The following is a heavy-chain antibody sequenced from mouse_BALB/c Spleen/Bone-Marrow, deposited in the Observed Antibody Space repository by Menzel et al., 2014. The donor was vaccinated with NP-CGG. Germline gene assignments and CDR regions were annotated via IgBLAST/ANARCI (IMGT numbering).Heavy chain of an antibody. V-gene: IGHV3-5*02. D-gene: IGHD2-10*02. CDR1: GISITTGNYR. J-gene: IGHJ3*01. CDR3: ARDLKEYDNPFAY. Sequence: EVQLVESGPGLVKPSQTVSLTCTVTGISITTGNYRWSWIRQFPGNKLEWIGYIYYSGTITYSPSLTTRTTITRDTSKNQFFLEMNSLTAEDTATYYCARDLKEYDNPFAYWGQGTLVTVSA. CDR2: IYYSGTI.